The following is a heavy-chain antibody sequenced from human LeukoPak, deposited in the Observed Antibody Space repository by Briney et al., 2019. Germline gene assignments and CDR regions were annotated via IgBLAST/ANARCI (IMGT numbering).Heavy chain of an antibody. CDR1: GYTFTGYY. CDR3: ATARSSRDSGSKSGLDY. CDR2: INPNSGGT. Sequence: ASVKVSCKASGYTFTGYYMHWVRQAPGQGLEWMGWINPNSGGTDLAQKFQGRVTMTRDTSISTAYMELSGLRSDDTAVYYCATARSSRDSGSKSGLDYWGQGTLVTVSS. D-gene: IGHD1-26*01. V-gene: IGHV1-2*02. J-gene: IGHJ4*02.